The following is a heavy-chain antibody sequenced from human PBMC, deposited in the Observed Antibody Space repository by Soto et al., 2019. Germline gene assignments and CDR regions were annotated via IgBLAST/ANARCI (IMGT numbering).Heavy chain of an antibody. CDR1: GFTFSSYG. CDR2: ISYDGSNK. Sequence: GGSLRLSCAASGFTFSSYGMHWVRQAPGKGLEWVAVISYDGSNKYYADSVKGRFTISRDNSKNTLYLQMNSLRAEDTAVYYCAKDTLWFGEWPGGMDVWGQGTTVTVSS. V-gene: IGHV3-30*18. CDR3: AKDTLWFGEWPGGMDV. J-gene: IGHJ6*02. D-gene: IGHD3-10*01.